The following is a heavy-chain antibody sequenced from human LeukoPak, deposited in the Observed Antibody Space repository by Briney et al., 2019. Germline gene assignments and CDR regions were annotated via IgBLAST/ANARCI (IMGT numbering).Heavy chain of an antibody. D-gene: IGHD2-2*01. Sequence: SETLSLTCTVSGYSISSIHCWSWIRQPPGKGLEWIGYIYYSGSTYYNPSLKSRVTISVDTSKNQFSLKLSSVTAADTAVYYCASLPAAAMRGGDYFDDWGQGTLVTVSS. CDR2: IYYSGST. J-gene: IGHJ4*02. CDR1: GYSISSIHC. V-gene: IGHV4-28*01. CDR3: ASLPAAAMRGGDYFDD.